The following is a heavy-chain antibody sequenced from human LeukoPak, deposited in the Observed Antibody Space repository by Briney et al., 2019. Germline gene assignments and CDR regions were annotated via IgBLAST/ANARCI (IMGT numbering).Heavy chain of an antibody. Sequence: SETLSLTRTVSGGSISSYYWSWIRQPPGKGLEWIGEINHSGSTNYNPSLKSRVTISVDTSKNQFSLKLSSVTAADTAVYYCARFITMVRGVIISWFDPWGQGTLVTVSS. CDR1: GGSISSYY. CDR2: INHSGST. V-gene: IGHV4-34*01. J-gene: IGHJ5*02. D-gene: IGHD3-10*01. CDR3: ARFITMVRGVIISWFDP.